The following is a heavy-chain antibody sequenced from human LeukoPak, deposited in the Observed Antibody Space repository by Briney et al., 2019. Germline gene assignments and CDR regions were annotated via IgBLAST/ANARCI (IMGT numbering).Heavy chain of an antibody. CDR2: ISGSGGRT. Sequence: GGSLRLSCAASGFTFSSYAMSWVRQAPGKGLEWVSTISGSGGRTYYADSVKGRFTISRDNSKNTLYLQMNSLRAHDTAVYYCAKSSLVPPFDYWGQGTLVTVSS. CDR3: AKSSLVPPFDY. V-gene: IGHV3-23*01. CDR1: GFTFSSYA. D-gene: IGHD6-6*01. J-gene: IGHJ4*02.